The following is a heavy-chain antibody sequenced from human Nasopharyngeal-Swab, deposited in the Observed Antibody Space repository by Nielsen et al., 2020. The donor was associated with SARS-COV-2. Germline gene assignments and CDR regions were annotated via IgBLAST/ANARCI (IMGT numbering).Heavy chain of an antibody. J-gene: IGHJ6*02. D-gene: IGHD3-10*01. Sequence: WIRQPPGKGLEWIGHIYYSGSTNYNRSLKSRVTISEDTSKNQFSLKLSSVTAADTAVYYCARDRGFFQYDYYGMDVWGQGTTVTVSS. V-gene: IGHV4-59*01. CDR3: ARDRGFFQYDYYGMDV. CDR2: IYYSGST.